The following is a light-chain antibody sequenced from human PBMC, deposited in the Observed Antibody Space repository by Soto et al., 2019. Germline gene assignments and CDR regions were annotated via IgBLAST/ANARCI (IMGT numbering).Light chain of an antibody. CDR2: DVS. CDR1: SSDVGGYKY. J-gene: IGLJ2*01. V-gene: IGLV2-11*01. CDR3: CAYAGSYTVL. Sequence: QSALTQPRSVSGSPGQSVTISCTGTSSDVGGYKYVSWYQQHPGKVPKLMMFDVSERPSGVPDRFSGSKSGNTGSLSISGLQAEDEADYYCCAYAGSYTVLFGGGTKVTVL.